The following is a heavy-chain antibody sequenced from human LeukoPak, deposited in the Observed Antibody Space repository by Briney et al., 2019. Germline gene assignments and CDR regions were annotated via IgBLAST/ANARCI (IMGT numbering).Heavy chain of an antibody. CDR1: GFTFSSYS. V-gene: IGHV3-21*01. CDR2: ISSSSSYI. J-gene: IGHJ6*02. Sequence: PGGSLRLSCAASGFTFSSYSMNRVRQAPGKGLEWVSSISSSSSYIYYADSVKGRFTISRDNAKNSLYLQMNSLRAEDTAVYYCARGGVRIAVAGTKLGYGMDVWGQGTTVTVSS. D-gene: IGHD6-19*01. CDR3: ARGGVRIAVAGTKLGYGMDV.